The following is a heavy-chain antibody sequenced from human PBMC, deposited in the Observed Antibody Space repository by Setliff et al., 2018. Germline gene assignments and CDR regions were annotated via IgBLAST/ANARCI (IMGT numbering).Heavy chain of an antibody. CDR3: ARMDVGSYSLSFDY. D-gene: IGHD1-26*01. Sequence: ASVKVSCKASGYTFKTYGFTWVRQAPGQGLEWMGWISPYNGNTNSAQKFQGRVTMTTDTSTSTAYMELKSLRYDDTAVYYCARMDVGSYSLSFDYWGQGALVTVSS. J-gene: IGHJ4*02. CDR2: ISPYNGNT. CDR1: GYTFKTYG. V-gene: IGHV1-18*01.